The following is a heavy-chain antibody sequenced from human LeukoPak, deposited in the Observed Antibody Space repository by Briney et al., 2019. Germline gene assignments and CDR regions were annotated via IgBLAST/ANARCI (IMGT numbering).Heavy chain of an antibody. CDR3: ARSFSPDFWRGYFAY. V-gene: IGHV4-31*03. D-gene: IGHD3-3*01. Sequence: PSQTLSLTCTVSGGSISSGDYYWTWIRHHPGKGLEWIGYIYYSGGTYYNPSLKSRVTISVDTSKNQFSLKLSSVTAADTAVYYCARSFSPDFWRGYFAYWGQGTLVTVSS. J-gene: IGHJ4*02. CDR2: IYYSGGT. CDR1: GGSISSGDYY.